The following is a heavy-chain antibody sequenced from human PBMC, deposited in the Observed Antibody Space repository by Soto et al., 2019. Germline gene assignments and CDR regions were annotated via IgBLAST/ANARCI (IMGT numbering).Heavy chain of an antibody. CDR3: GRQTYYYYGMDV. CDR1: GYTFTSYD. Sequence: ASVKVSCKASGYTFTSYDINWVRQAAGQGLEWMGWMNPNSGNTGYAQKFQGRVTMTRNTSISTAYIELSSLRSEDTAVYYCGRQTYYYYGMDVWGQGTTVTVS. CDR2: MNPNSGNT. J-gene: IGHJ6*02. V-gene: IGHV1-8*01.